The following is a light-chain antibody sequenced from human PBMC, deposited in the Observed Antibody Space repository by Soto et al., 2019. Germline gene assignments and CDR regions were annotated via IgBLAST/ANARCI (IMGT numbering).Light chain of an antibody. CDR1: ERLSSVY. Sequence: EIVLTQSPGTLSLSPGERATLSCRASERLSSVYLAWYQQRPGQPPRLLIYGASTRATGIPASFSGSGSGTDFTLTINSLQPEDVAIYYCQQYGGSPPITFGQGTRLEI. CDR2: GAS. V-gene: IGKV3-20*01. CDR3: QQYGGSPPIT. J-gene: IGKJ5*01.